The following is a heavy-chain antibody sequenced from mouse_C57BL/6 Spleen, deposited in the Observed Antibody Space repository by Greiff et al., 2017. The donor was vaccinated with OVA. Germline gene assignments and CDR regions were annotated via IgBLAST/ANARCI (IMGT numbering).Heavy chain of an antibody. CDR3: ARDRIFDVCYFDC. Sequence: QVQLKESGPGLVQPSQSLSITCTVSGFSLTSYGVHWVRQSPGKGLEWLGVIWSGGSTDYNAAFISRLSISKDNSKCQVFVKMNSRQAEDTAIEDCARDRIFDVCYFDCWGTGTTLTVSS. D-gene: IGHD3-2*01. CDR1: GFSLTSYG. J-gene: IGHJ2*01. V-gene: IGHV2-2*01. CDR2: IWSGGST.